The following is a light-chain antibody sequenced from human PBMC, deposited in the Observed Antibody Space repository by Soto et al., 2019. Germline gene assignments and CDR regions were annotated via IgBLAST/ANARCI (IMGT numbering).Light chain of an antibody. J-gene: IGKJ1*01. CDR3: KQYNSYWT. Sequence: IVMAHSPATLSVSPGERATLSCRASQSVSSNLAWYQQKRGQAPRLLIYGASTRATGIPARFSGSGSGTEFTLTISRLQSGDFATYYCKQYNSYWTCGQGNTGDIK. CDR1: QSVSSN. CDR2: GAS. V-gene: IGKV3-15*01.